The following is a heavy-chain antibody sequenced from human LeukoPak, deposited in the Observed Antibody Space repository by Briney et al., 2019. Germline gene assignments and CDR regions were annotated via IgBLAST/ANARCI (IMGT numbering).Heavy chain of an antibody. D-gene: IGHD3-3*01. CDR2: INHSGST. CDR3: ARGHYDFWSGSNSYYYMDV. Sequence: SETLSLNCAVYGGSFSGYYWSWIRQPPGKGLEWIGEINHSGSTNYNPSLKSRVTISVDTSKNQFSLKLSSVTAADTAVYYCARGHYDFWSGSNSYYYMDVWGKGTTVTVSS. V-gene: IGHV4-34*01. J-gene: IGHJ6*03. CDR1: GGSFSGYY.